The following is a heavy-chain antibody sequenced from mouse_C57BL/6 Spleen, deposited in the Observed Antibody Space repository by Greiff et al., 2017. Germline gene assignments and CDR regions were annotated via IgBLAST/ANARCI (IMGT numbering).Heavy chain of an antibody. Sequence: EVQLLQSGPELVKPGASVKISCKASGYTFTDYYMNWVKQSHGKSLEWIGDINPNNGGTSYNQQVKGKATLTVDKSSSTAYMEIRSLTSEDSAVYYCARGRTGDYAMDYWGQGTSGTVSS. CDR3: ARGRTGDYAMDY. CDR2: INPNNGGT. J-gene: IGHJ4*01. CDR1: GYTFTDYY. V-gene: IGHV1-26*01.